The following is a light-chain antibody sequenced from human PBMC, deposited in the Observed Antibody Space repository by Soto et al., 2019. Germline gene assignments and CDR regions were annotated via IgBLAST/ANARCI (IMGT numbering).Light chain of an antibody. CDR3: QQYSNWPNT. Sequence: EIVMTQSPATLSVSPGERATLSCSASQSVSSKIVWYQQKSGQAPRLLIYAASTRATGGPARFTGSGSGTEFTLTITSLQYEDFAVYYCQQYSNWPNTFGQGSRVEIK. CDR2: AAS. CDR1: QSVSSK. V-gene: IGKV3-15*01. J-gene: IGKJ1*01.